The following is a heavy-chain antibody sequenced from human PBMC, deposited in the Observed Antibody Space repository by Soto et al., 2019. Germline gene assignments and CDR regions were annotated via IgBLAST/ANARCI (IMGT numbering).Heavy chain of an antibody. CDR1: GFTFSSYA. J-gene: IGHJ5*02. Sequence: EVQLLESGGGLVQPGGSLRLSCTGSGFTFSSYAMNWVRQAPGKGLECVSTISGSGGTTYYADSVKGRFTISRDNSKNTLYLQMSSLRAAHTAVYYCAKNGRAAAMYNWFDPWGQGTLVTVSS. V-gene: IGHV3-23*01. CDR2: ISGSGGTT. D-gene: IGHD6-13*01. CDR3: AKNGRAAAMYNWFDP.